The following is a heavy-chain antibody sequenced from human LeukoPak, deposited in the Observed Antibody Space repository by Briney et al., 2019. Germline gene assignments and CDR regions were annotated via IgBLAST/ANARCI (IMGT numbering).Heavy chain of an antibody. CDR3: ARNLIPEQLVLNF. V-gene: IGHV4-59*01. CDR1: GGSISNYY. J-gene: IGHJ4*02. CDR2: IYYTGST. D-gene: IGHD6-13*01. Sequence: NPSETLSLTCTVSGGSISNYYWNWIRQPPGKGLEWIGYIYYTGSTNYNPSLKSRVTMSVDTSKNQFSLNLKSVTPADTAVYYCARNLIPEQLVLNFWGQGTLVTVSS.